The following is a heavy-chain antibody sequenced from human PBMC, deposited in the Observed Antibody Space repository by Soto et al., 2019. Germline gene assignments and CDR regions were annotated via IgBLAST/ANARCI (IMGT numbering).Heavy chain of an antibody. D-gene: IGHD2-8*01. CDR2: ISGYNGDT. CDR3: AKNGQPPYYYYGMDV. J-gene: IGHJ6*02. CDR1: GYTFTRYG. V-gene: IGHV1-18*01. Sequence: QGQLVQSGAEVKKPGASVKVSCKASGYTFTRYGISWVRQAPGQVLEWMGWISGYNGDTKYAQKFQGRVTMTVDTSTTTAYMERRSLTSDDRAVYYCAKNGQPPYYYYGMDVWGQGTTVTVSS.